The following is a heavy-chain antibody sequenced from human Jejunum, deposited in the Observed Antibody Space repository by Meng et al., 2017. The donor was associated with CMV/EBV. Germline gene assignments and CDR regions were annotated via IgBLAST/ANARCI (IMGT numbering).Heavy chain of an antibody. CDR3: ARLSKDGWSTFDY. CDR1: GGAMISYY. D-gene: IGHD6-19*01. V-gene: IGHV4-4*07. Sequence: QGSGQGLVKPSETLSLTFRVSGGAMISYYWSWIRQPAGKGLEWIGHIYTSGSTNYSPSLKSRVTMSLDTAKNQFSLKVSSVTAADTAVYYCARLSKDGWSTFDYWGQGTLVTVSS. CDR2: IYTSGST. J-gene: IGHJ4*02.